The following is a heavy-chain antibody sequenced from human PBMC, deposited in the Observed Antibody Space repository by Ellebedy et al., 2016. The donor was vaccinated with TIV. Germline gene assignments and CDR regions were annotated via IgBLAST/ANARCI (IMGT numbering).Heavy chain of an antibody. CDR3: VKGAYPVPTVMAV. CDR1: GFSVSG. Sequence: GGSLRLSCAPSGFSVSGMHWVRQAPGQGLEWMAFVRSDGTTKYYMDSVKGRFTISRDSSKNTLDLQMNSLRTEDTGVYYCVKGAYPVPTVMAVWGQGTMVIVSS. D-gene: IGHD3-16*01. J-gene: IGHJ6*02. V-gene: IGHV3-30*02. CDR2: VRSDGTTK.